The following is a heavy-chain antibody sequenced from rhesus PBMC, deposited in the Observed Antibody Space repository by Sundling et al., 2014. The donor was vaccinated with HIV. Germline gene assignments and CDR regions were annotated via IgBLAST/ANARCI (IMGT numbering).Heavy chain of an antibody. CDR3: SREALAGLES. V-gene: IGHV3-100*01. J-gene: IGHJ6*01. CDR2: ISGSGRTT. Sequence: EVQLVESGGGLVKPGGSLRLSCVASGFTFSGSLMHWVRQAPGKGLEWVSVISGSGRTTHYADSVKGRFTISRDNAENSLFLQMNSLRAEDTAVYYCSREALAGLESWGQGVVVTVSS. CDR1: GFTFSGSL.